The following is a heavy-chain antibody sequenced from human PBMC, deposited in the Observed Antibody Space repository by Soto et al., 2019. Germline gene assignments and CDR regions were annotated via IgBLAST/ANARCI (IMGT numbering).Heavy chain of an antibody. D-gene: IGHD5-12*01. Sequence: GASVKVSCKASGGTFSSYAISWVRQAPGQGLEWMGGIIPIFGTANYAQKFQGRVTITADESTSTAYMELSSLRSEDTAVYYCARDEMSGYDLLYWGQGTLVTVSS. CDR2: IIPIFGTA. CDR1: GGTFSSYA. J-gene: IGHJ4*02. CDR3: ARDEMSGYDLLY. V-gene: IGHV1-69*13.